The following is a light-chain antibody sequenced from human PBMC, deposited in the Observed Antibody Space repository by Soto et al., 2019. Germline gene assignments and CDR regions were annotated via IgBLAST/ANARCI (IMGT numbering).Light chain of an antibody. Sequence: QSALTQPASVSGSPGQSITISCTGTSSDVGSYNLVSWYQQHPGKAPKLMIYEGSKRPSGVSNRFSGSKSGNTASLTISGLQAEDESDYYCCSYAGSSTLGVFGTGTNVTVL. CDR3: CSYAGSSTLGV. J-gene: IGLJ1*01. CDR2: EGS. V-gene: IGLV2-23*01. CDR1: SSDVGSYNL.